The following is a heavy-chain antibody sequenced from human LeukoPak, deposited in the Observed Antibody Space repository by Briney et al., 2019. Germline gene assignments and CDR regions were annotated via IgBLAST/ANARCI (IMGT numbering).Heavy chain of an antibody. Sequence: ASVKVSCKASGYTFTSYAISWVRQAPGQGLEWMGGIIPIFGTANYAQKFQGRVTITADESTSTAYMELSSLRSEDTAVCYCATTPSTSRVWDYGDYGSYYYGMDVWGQGTTVTVSS. V-gene: IGHV1-69*13. CDR3: ATTPSTSRVWDYGDYGSYYYGMDV. D-gene: IGHD4-17*01. CDR1: GYTFTSYA. J-gene: IGHJ6*02. CDR2: IIPIFGTA.